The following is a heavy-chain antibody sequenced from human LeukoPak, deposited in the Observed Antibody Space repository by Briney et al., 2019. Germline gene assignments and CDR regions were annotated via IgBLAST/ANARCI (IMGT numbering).Heavy chain of an antibody. V-gene: IGHV3-48*01. Sequence: GGSLRLSCAASGFNYSSYTMNWVRQAPGVGLEWLSYISASRDITYYADSVKGRFTISRDNSKNTLYLEMTSLRPEDTAVYYCAKVRLLGALDDAFDVWGQGTMVTV. D-gene: IGHD3-16*01. CDR1: GFNYSSYT. CDR2: ISASRDIT. CDR3: AKVRLLGALDDAFDV. J-gene: IGHJ3*01.